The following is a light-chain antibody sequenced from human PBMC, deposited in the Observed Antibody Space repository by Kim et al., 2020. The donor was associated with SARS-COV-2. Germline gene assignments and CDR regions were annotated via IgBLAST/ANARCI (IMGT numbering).Light chain of an antibody. CDR2: YDN. J-gene: IGLJ3*02. CDR1: NIGSKG. V-gene: IGLV3-21*04. CDR3: QVWDSSNAQRV. Sequence: SYELTQPPSVSVAPGKTARITCGGNNIGSKGVHWYQQKPGQAPVLVIYYDNDRPSGIPERFSGSKSGNTATLTISRVEAGDEADYYCQVWDSSNAQRVFGGGTQLTVL.